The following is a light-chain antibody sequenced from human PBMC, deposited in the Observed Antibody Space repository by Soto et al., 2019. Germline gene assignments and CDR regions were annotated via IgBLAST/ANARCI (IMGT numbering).Light chain of an antibody. Sequence: EIVLTQSPATLSSFPGDRVTLSCRASQYINTRLAWYQHRPGQSPRLLIYQTSLRAAGIPARFSASGSGTDFTLTFSDVQPEDFAVYYCHQRQSWPLKFGQGTMVDIK. V-gene: IGKV3-11*01. CDR2: QTS. CDR3: HQRQSWPLK. CDR1: QYINTR. J-gene: IGKJ1*01.